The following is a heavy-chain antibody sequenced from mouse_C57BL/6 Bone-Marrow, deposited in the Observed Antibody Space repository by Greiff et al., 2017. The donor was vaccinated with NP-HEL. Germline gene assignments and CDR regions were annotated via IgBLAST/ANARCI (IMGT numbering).Heavy chain of an antibody. V-gene: IGHV2-3*01. CDR1: GFSLTSYG. Sequence: VKLMESGPGLVAPSQSLSITCTVSGFSLTSYGVSWVRQPPGKGLEWLGVIWGDGSTNYHSALISRLSISKDNTKSQVFLKLNSLQTDDTATYYGAKGYGSSYDWYFDVWGTGTTVTVSS. D-gene: IGHD1-1*01. CDR3: AKGYGSSYDWYFDV. CDR2: IWGDGST. J-gene: IGHJ1*03.